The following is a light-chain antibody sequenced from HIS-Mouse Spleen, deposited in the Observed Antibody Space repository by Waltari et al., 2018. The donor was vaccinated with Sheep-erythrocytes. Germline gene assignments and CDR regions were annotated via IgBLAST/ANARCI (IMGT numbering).Light chain of an antibody. V-gene: IGKV1-33*01. CDR3: QLYDNLPLT. CDR1: QDISNY. Sequence: DIQMTQSPSSLSASVGDRVTITCQASQDISNYLNWYQQKPGKAPKNLIYDAYNLETRGPSGFSGSLSATEFTFTIMSLQPDVIVTYYCQLYDNLPLTNGGSTKVDIK. J-gene: IGKJ4*02. CDR2: DAY.